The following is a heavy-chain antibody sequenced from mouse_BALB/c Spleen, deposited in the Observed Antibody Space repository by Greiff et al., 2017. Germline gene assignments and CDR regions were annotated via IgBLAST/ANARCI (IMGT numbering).Heavy chain of an antibody. CDR2: INPYNDGT. Sequence: VHVKQSGPELVKPGASVKMSCKASGYTFTSYVMHWVKQKPGQGLEWIGYINPYNDGTKYNEKFKGKATLTSDKSSSTAYMELSSLTSEDSAVYYCARLNYYGYDDYWGQGTTLTVSS. V-gene: IGHV1-14*01. D-gene: IGHD1-2*01. J-gene: IGHJ2*01. CDR1: GYTFTSYV. CDR3: ARLNYYGYDDY.